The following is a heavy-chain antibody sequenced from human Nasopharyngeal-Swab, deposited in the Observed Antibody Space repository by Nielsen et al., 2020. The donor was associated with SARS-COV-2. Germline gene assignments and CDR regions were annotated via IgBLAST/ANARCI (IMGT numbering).Heavy chain of an antibody. Sequence: GGSLRPSCAASGFIFASYAMSWVRQAPGKGLEWVSRVYGGGSGLRYADSVRGRLTIPRDDSKNTVYLQMNGMRAEDTALYYCAKGFGPYVTAADYWGQGTLVTVSS. CDR1: GFIFASYA. CDR3: AKGFGPYVTAADY. CDR2: VYGGGSGL. D-gene: IGHD2-21*02. V-gene: IGHV3-23*03. J-gene: IGHJ4*02.